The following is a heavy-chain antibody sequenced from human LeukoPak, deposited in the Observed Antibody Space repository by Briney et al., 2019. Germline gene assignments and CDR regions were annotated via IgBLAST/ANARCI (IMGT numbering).Heavy chain of an antibody. J-gene: IGHJ4*01. Sequence: SETLSLTCTVSGGSVNSGRYYWRRIRQPAGKGLEWIGRIYTSGSTNYNPSLKSRVTMSVDTSKNHFSLNLTSVTAADTAVYYCARDLNGGSHFDYWGHGTLVTVSA. V-gene: IGHV4-61*02. CDR1: GGSVNSGRYY. CDR3: ARDLNGGSHFDY. CDR2: IYTSGST. D-gene: IGHD4-23*01.